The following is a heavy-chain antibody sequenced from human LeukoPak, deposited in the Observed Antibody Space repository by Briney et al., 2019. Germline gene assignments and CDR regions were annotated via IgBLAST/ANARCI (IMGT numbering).Heavy chain of an antibody. V-gene: IGHV1-69*13. D-gene: IGHD3-10*01. J-gene: IGHJ6*02. CDR2: IIPIFGTA. Sequence: SVKVSCKASGGTFSSYAISWVRQAPGQGLEWMGGIIPIFGTANYAQKFQGRVTITADESTSTAYMELSSLRSEDTAVYYCARPTMVRGVMVRYYGMDVWGQGTTVTVSS. CDR3: ARPTMVRGVMVRYYGMDV. CDR1: GGTFSSYA.